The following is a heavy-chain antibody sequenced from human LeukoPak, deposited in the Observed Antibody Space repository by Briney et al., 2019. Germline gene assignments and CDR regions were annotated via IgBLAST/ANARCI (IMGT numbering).Heavy chain of an antibody. CDR2: ISGSGGST. D-gene: IGHD3-9*01. CDR3: AKDRPGDDILTGYRDYFDY. Sequence: GSLRLSCAGSGFTLSNSWMGWVRQAPGKGLEWVSAISGSGGSTYYADSVKGRFTISRDNSKNTLYLQMNSLRAEDTAVYYCAKDRPGDDILTGYRDYFDYWGQGTLVTVSS. J-gene: IGHJ4*02. CDR1: GFTLSNSW. V-gene: IGHV3-23*01.